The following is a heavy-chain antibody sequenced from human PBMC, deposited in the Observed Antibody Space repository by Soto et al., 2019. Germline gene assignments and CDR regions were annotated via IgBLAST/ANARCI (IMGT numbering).Heavy chain of an antibody. Sequence: SETLSLTCTVSGGSVSSYYWSWIRQPPGKGLEWIGYIYYSGSTNYNPSLKSRVTISVDTSKNQFSLKLSSVTAADTAVYYCARRYGGNFDYWGQGTLVTVSS. CDR3: ARRYGGNFDY. J-gene: IGHJ4*02. CDR1: GGSVSSYY. D-gene: IGHD1-26*01. V-gene: IGHV4-59*02. CDR2: IYYSGST.